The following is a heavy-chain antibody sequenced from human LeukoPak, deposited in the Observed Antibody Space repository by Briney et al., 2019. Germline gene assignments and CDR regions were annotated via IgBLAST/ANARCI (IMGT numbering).Heavy chain of an antibody. V-gene: IGHV3-21*06. CDR2: ITSSSTYI. D-gene: IGHD1-26*01. J-gene: IGHJ4*02. CDR1: GFTFSSYS. Sequence: GGSLRLSCAASGFTFSSYSMNWVRQAPGKGLEWVSSITSSSTYIYYADSVKGRFTISRDNAKNSLYLQMDSLRAEDTAMYYCAKVASGSYYDYWGQGTLVTVSS. CDR3: AKVASGSYYDY.